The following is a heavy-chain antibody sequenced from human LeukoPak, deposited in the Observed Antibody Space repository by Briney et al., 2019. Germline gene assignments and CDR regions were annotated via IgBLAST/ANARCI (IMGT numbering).Heavy chain of an antibody. CDR1: GGSISSYY. J-gene: IGHJ4*02. D-gene: IGHD3-22*01. CDR3: ARADSSGYGFDY. CDR2: FYSSGST. V-gene: IGHV4-4*07. Sequence: SETLSLTCTVSGGSISSYYWSWIRQPAGKGLEWIGRFYSSGSTNQNPSLKSRVTMSGDTSKNQFSLKLRSVTAADTAMYYCARADSSGYGFDYWGQGTLVTVSS.